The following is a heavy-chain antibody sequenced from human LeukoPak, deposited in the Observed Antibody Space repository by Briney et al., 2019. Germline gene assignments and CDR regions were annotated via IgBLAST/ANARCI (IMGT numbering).Heavy chain of an antibody. J-gene: IGHJ3*02. D-gene: IGHD5-12*01. Sequence: PSQTLSLTCTVSGGSISSGGYYWSWIRQHPGKGLGWIGYIYYSGSTYYNPSLKSRVTISVDTSKNQFSLKLSSVTAADTAVYYCARAYSGYDLWVGGSSAFDIWGQGTMVTVSS. CDR3: ARAYSGYDLWVGGSSAFDI. V-gene: IGHV4-31*03. CDR1: GGSISSGGYY. CDR2: IYYSGST.